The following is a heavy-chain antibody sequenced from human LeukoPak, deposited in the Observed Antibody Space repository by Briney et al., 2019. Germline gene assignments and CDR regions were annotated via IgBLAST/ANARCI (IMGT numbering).Heavy chain of an antibody. CDR3: ARGNSTWIQLWLLDY. CDR1: GFTFSSYA. CDR2: ISYDGSNK. D-gene: IGHD5-18*01. Sequence: PGRSLRLSCAASGFTFSSYAMHWARQAPGKGLEWVAVISYDGSNKYYADSVKGRFTISRDNSKNTLYLQMNSLRAEDTAVYYCARGNSTWIQLWLLDYWGQGTLVTVSS. V-gene: IGHV3-30*04. J-gene: IGHJ4*02.